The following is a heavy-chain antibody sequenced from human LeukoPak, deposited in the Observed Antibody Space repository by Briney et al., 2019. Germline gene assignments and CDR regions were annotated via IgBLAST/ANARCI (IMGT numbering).Heavy chain of an antibody. D-gene: IGHD4-11*01. J-gene: IGHJ3*02. CDR3: AISNYDAFDI. Sequence: PGGSLRLSCAASGFTFSSYSMNWIRQPPGKGLEWIGEINHSGSTNYNPSLKSRVTISVDTSKNQFSLKLSSVTAADTAVYYCAISNYDAFDIWGQGTMVTVSS. CDR2: INHSGST. CDR1: GFTFSSYS. V-gene: IGHV4-34*08.